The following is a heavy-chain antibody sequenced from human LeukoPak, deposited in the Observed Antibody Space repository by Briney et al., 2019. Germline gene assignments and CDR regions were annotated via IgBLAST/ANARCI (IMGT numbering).Heavy chain of an antibody. D-gene: IGHD3-10*01. V-gene: IGHV1-24*01. CDR1: GYTLTELS. CDR2: FDPEDGET. J-gene: IGHJ4*02. CDR3: ATDLPYYYGSGSYYSFDY. Sequence: ASVKVSCKVSGYTLTELSMHWVRRAPGKGLEWMGGFDPEDGETIYAQKFQGRVTMTEDTSTDTAYMELSSLRSEDTAVYYCATDLPYYYGSGSYYSFDYWGQGTLVTVSS.